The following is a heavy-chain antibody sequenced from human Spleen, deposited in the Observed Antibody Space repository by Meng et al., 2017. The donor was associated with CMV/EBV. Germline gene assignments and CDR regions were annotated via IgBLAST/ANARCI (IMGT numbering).Heavy chain of an antibody. CDR3: ARGYCSSTSCSGWFDP. D-gene: IGHD2-2*01. CDR2: IYYSGST. CDR1: GAVSSGSYY. V-gene: IGHV4-61*01. Sequence: GAVSSGSYYWRWIRQPPGKGLEWIGYIYYSGSTNYNPSLKSRVTISVDTSKNQFSLKLSSVTAADTAVYYCARGYCSSTSCSGWFDPWGQGTLVTVSS. J-gene: IGHJ5*02.